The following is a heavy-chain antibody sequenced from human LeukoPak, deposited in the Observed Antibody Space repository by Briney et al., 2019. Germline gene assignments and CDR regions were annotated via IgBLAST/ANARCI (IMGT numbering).Heavy chain of an antibody. CDR1: GFPFSSSA. CDR3: AKQLGYCSDGSCYFPY. V-gene: IGHV3-23*01. CDR2: ISNNGGYT. Sequence: GGSLRLSCAASGFPFSSSAMSWVRQAPGKGLEWVSAISNNGGYTYYADSVQGRFTISRDNSKSTLCLQMNSLRAEDTAVYYCAKQLGYCSDGSCYFPYWGQGTLVTVSS. D-gene: IGHD2-15*01. J-gene: IGHJ4*02.